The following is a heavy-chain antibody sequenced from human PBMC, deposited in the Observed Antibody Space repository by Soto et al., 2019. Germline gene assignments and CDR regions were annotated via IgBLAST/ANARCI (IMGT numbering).Heavy chain of an antibody. V-gene: IGHV1-2*04. CDR1: GGTFSSYS. CDR3: AREIRTAAFDI. CDR2: INPNSGGT. Sequence: VASVKVSCKASGGTFSSYSISWVRQAPGQGLEWMGWINPNSGGTNYAQKFQGWVTMTRDTSISTAYMELSRLRSDDTAVYYCAREIRTAAFDIWGQGTMVTVS. J-gene: IGHJ3*02.